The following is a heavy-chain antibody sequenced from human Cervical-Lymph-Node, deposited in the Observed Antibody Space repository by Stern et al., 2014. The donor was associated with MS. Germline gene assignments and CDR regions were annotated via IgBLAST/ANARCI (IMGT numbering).Heavy chain of an antibody. D-gene: IGHD1-26*01. V-gene: IGHV1-2*02. CDR2: INPNTGDT. CDR1: GYTFTGHY. J-gene: IGHJ3*02. Sequence: QVQLQQSGAEVKKSGASVKVSCKASGYTFTGHYMHWVRQAPGQGLEWMGWINPNTGDTNYVQKFQGRVTMTRDTSIGTAYMEMSSLSSDDTAVYYCARDLGGSYAADAFDIWGQGTMIIVSS. CDR3: ARDLGGSYAADAFDI.